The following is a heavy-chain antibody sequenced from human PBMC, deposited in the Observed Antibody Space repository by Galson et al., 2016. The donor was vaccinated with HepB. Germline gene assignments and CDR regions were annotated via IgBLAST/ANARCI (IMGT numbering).Heavy chain of an antibody. CDR1: GFTFSTYG. J-gene: IGHJ4*02. CDR3: ARGFAVPGRIDY. Sequence: SLRLSCAASGFTFSTYGIHWVCQAPGKGLEWVAVIWYDGSNKYYGDSVKGRFTISRDNSKNTVYLQMDSLRAEDTAVYYCARGFAVPGRIDYWGQGTLVTVSS. V-gene: IGHV3-33*01. CDR2: IWYDGSNK. D-gene: IGHD2-2*01.